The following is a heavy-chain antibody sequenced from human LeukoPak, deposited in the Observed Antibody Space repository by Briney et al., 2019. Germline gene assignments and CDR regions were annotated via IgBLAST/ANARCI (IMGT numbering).Heavy chain of an antibody. Sequence: GGSLRLSCAASGFTFSSYAMHWVRQAPGKGLEWVAVISYDGSNKYYADSVKGRFTISRDNSKNTLYLQMNSLRAEDTAVYYCARTGKYSSSWVSPFDYWGQGTLVTVSS. V-gene: IGHV3-30-3*01. CDR1: GFTFSSYA. CDR3: ARTGKYSSSWVSPFDY. J-gene: IGHJ4*02. CDR2: ISYDGSNK. D-gene: IGHD6-13*01.